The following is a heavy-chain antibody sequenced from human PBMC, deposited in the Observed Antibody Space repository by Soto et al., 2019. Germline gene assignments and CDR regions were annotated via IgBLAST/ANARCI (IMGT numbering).Heavy chain of an antibody. CDR2: INPSGGST. CDR3: ARGKEYYYDSSGYYASVPLGEFDY. CDR1: GYTFTSYY. D-gene: IGHD3-22*01. Sequence: ASVKVSCKASGYTFTSYYMHWVRQAPGQGLEWMGIINPSGGSTSYAQKFQGRVTMTRDTSTSTVYMELSSLRSEGTAVYYCARGKEYYYDSSGYYASVPLGEFDYWGQGTLVTVSS. J-gene: IGHJ4*02. V-gene: IGHV1-46*01.